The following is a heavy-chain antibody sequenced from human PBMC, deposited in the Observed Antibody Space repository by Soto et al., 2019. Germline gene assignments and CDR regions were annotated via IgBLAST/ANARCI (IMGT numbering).Heavy chain of an antibody. V-gene: IGHV1-69*13. J-gene: IGHJ6*02. CDR1: GGTFSSYA. CDR2: IIPIFGTA. CDR3: ARTYYYGSGSSEDYYYYGTDV. Sequence: SVKVSCKASGGTFSSYARSWVRQAPGQGLEWMGGIIPIFGTANYAQKFQGRVTITADESTSTAYMELSSLISEDTAVYYCARTYYYGSGSSEDYYYYGTDVWGQGTTVTVSS. D-gene: IGHD3-10*01.